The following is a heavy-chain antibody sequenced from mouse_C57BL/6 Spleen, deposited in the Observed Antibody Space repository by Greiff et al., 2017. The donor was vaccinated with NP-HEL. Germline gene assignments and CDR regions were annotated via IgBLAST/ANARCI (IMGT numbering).Heavy chain of an antibody. CDR2: IDPSDSYT. J-gene: IGHJ2*01. D-gene: IGHD4-1*01. V-gene: IGHV1-69*01. CDR3: ARSGGTRYFDY. Sequence: QVQLQQPGAELVMPGASVKLSCKASGYTFTSYWMHWVKQRPGQGLEWIGEIDPSDSYTNYNQKFKGKSTLTVDKSSITAYMQLSSLTSEDSAVYYCARSGGTRYFDYWGQGTTLTVSS. CDR1: GYTFTSYW.